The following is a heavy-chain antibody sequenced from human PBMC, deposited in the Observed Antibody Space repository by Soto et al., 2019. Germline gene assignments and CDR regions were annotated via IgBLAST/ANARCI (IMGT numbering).Heavy chain of an antibody. CDR1: GFTFSSYA. V-gene: IGHV3-64D*06. J-gene: IGHJ4*02. CDR3: VKVGEIERDFGTVLRFLEWLPETPFDY. D-gene: IGHD3-3*01. CDR2: ISSNGGST. Sequence: PGGSLRLSCSASGFTFSSYAMHWVRQAPGKGLEYVSAISSNGGSTYYADSVKGRFTISRDNSKNTLYLQMSSLRAEDTAVYYCVKVGEIERDFGTVLRFLEWLPETPFDYWGQGTLVTVSS.